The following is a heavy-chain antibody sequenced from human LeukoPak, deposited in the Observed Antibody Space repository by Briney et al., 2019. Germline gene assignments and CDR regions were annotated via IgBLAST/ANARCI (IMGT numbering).Heavy chain of an antibody. Sequence: GRSLRLSCAASGFTFSSYAMHWVRQAPGKGLEWVAVISYDGSNKYYADSVKGRFTISRDNSKNTLYLQMNSLRAEDTAVYYCAKDPYEYYDFWSGYSKGHSFWDYWGQGTLVTVSS. V-gene: IGHV3-30-3*01. CDR3: AKDPYEYYDFWSGYSKGHSFWDY. CDR1: GFTFSSYA. D-gene: IGHD3-3*01. J-gene: IGHJ4*02. CDR2: ISYDGSNK.